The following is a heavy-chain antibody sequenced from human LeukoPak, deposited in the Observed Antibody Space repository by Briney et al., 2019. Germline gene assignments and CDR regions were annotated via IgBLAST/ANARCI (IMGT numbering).Heavy chain of an antibody. CDR3: AKDAQRGFDYSNSLQN. J-gene: IGHJ1*01. D-gene: IGHD4-11*01. V-gene: IGHV3-33*06. Sequence: PGGSLRLSCAASGFTFSHYGMHWVRQTPGAGLEWVAVIWSDGSDKYYAKSVKGRFTISGDNSKNSLFLQMNSLRAEDTAVYCCAKDAQRGFDYSNSLQNWGQGILVTVSS. CDR1: GFTFSHYG. CDR2: IWSDGSDK.